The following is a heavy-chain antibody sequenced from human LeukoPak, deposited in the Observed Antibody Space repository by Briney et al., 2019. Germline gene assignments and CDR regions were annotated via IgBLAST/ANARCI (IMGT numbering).Heavy chain of an antibody. CDR2: IYNSGTT. CDR1: GDSISSGGYY. J-gene: IGHJ2*01. Sequence: PSKTLSLTCTVSGDSISSGGYYWNWIRQPAGRGLEYIGHIYNSGTTNYNPSLTSRVTISADTSKNQCSLKVTSVTAADTAVYYCARGVSSHFWYFDLWGRGTLVTVSS. CDR3: ARGVSSHFWYFDL. D-gene: IGHD5/OR15-5a*01. V-gene: IGHV4-61*09.